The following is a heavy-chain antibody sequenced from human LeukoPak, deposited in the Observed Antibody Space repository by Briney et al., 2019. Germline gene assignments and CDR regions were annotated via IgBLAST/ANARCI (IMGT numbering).Heavy chain of an antibody. J-gene: IGHJ3*02. CDR3: ARDSLRYYYDSSGYNSNAFDI. Sequence: PSETLSLTCTVSGGSISSYYWSWIRQPAGKGLEWIGRIYTSGSTNYNPSLKSRVTMSVDTSKNQFSLKLSSVTAADTAVYYCARDSLRYYYDSSGYNSNAFDIWGQGTMVTVSS. V-gene: IGHV4-4*07. D-gene: IGHD3-22*01. CDR2: IYTSGST. CDR1: GGSISSYY.